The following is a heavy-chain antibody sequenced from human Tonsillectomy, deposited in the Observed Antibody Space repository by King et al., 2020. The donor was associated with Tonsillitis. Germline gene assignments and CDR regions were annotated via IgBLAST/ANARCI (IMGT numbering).Heavy chain of an antibody. J-gene: IGHJ5*02. Sequence: VQLVESGAEVKKPGASVKVSCTASGYTFTGNYMHWVRQAPGQGLEWMGWINPNSGGTNYAQKFQGRVTMTRDTSISTAYMELSRLTADDTAVYFCARASRITVSWGQGTLVTVSS. CDR3: ARASRITVS. CDR1: GYTFTGNY. CDR2: INPNSGGT. V-gene: IGHV1-2*02. D-gene: IGHD3-3*01.